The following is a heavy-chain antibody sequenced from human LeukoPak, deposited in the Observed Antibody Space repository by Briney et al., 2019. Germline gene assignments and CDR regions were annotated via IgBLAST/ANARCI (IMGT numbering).Heavy chain of an antibody. CDR3: ARQGARWFDP. V-gene: IGHV4-4*09. CDR1: GGSISSYY. Sequence: SETLSLTCTVAGGSISSYYWSWLRQPPGKGLEWIGYIYTSGSTNYNPSLKSRVTISVDTSKNQFSLKLSSVTAADTAVYYCARQGARWFDPWGQGTLVTVSS. CDR2: IYTSGST. J-gene: IGHJ5*02.